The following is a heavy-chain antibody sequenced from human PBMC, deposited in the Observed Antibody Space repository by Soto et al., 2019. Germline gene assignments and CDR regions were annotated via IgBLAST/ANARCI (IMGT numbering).Heavy chain of an antibody. Sequence: QLQLQESGPGLVKPSETLSLTCTVSGGSISSSGYYWGWIRQTPGKGLEWIGTIYYSGSTYYNPSLKSRVTISVDTSKNQFSLQLSSVTAADTAVYYFARQFSVYGDYGRYFDFWGQGTLVTVSS. V-gene: IGHV4-39*01. J-gene: IGHJ4*02. D-gene: IGHD4-17*01. CDR1: GGSISSSGYY. CDR3: ARQFSVYGDYGRYFDF. CDR2: IYYSGST.